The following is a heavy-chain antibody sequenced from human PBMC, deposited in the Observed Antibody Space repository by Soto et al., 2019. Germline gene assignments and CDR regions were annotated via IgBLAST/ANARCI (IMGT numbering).Heavy chain of an antibody. CDR3: ATAIALLERDY. CDR1: GYTLTELS. Sequence: ASVKVSCKVSGYTLTELSMHWVRQAPGKGLEWMGGFDPEDGETIYAQKFQGRVTMTEETSTDTAYMELSSLRSDDTAVYYCATAIALLERDYWGQGTLVTVSS. D-gene: IGHD1-1*01. J-gene: IGHJ4*02. CDR2: FDPEDGET. V-gene: IGHV1-24*01.